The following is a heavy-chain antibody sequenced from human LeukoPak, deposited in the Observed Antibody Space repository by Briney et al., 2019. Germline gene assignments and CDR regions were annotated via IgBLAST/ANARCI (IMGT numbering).Heavy chain of an antibody. D-gene: IGHD3-10*01. Sequence: GGSLRLSCAASGFTFDDYAMHWVRQAPGKGLEWVSGISWNSGSIGYADSVKGRFTISRDNAKNSLYLQMNSLRAEDTALYYCAKVAFGELLTYYFDYWGQGTLVTVSS. J-gene: IGHJ4*02. V-gene: IGHV3-9*01. CDR3: AKVAFGELLTYYFDY. CDR1: GFTFDDYA. CDR2: ISWNSGSI.